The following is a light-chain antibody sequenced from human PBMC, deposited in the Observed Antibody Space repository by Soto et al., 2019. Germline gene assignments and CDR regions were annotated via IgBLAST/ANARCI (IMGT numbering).Light chain of an antibody. V-gene: IGKV3-15*01. J-gene: IGKJ1*01. CDR3: QQYGSSGT. CDR2: GAS. CDR1: ESVSSN. Sequence: EIVMTQSPAILSVSPGERATLSYRASESVSSNLAWYQQKPGQAPRLLIYGASTRATGIPARFSGSGSGTDFTLTISRLEPDDFAVYYCQQYGSSGTFGQGTNVDIK.